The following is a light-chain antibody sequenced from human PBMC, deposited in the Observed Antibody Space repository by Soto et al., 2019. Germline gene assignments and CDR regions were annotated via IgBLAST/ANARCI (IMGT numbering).Light chain of an antibody. J-gene: IGKJ4*01. CDR1: QSVSSSY. CDR2: GAS. CDR3: QQYDSSPLT. V-gene: IGKV3-20*01. Sequence: EIVLTQSPGTLSLSPGERATLSCRASQSVSSSYLAWYQQKPGQAPRLLIYGASSRATGIPDRFSGSGSGTDFTLTISRLEPEAFAVYYCQQYDSSPLTFGVGTKVEIK.